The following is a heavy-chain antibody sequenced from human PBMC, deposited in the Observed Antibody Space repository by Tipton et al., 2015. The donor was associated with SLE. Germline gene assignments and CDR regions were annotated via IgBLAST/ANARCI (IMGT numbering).Heavy chain of an antibody. CDR3: ARVVARRVGLDF. CDR2: ISITGSNT. CDR1: GFDLSNYE. J-gene: IGHJ4*02. D-gene: IGHD6-6*01. Sequence: GSLRLSCEVSGFDLSNYEMNWVRQAPGKGLEWVSYISITGSNTKYADSVRGRFTISKDIAEKSVSLQMNSLRVEDTAIYYCARVVARRVGLDFWGQGALVTVSS. V-gene: IGHV3-48*03.